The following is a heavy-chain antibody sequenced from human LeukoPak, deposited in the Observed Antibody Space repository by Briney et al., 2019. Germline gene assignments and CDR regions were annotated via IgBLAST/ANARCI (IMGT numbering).Heavy chain of an antibody. CDR3: ARDSLGMSTLDS. V-gene: IGHV3-53*01. CDR1: GFTVSKNY. J-gene: IGHJ4*02. Sequence: GGSLRLSCAASGFTVSKNYMSWVRQAPGKGLEWVSVIYSGGSTYYADSVKGRFTISRDSSKNTLYPQMNSLRAEDTAVYYCARDSLGMSTLDSWGQGTLVTVSS. D-gene: IGHD5/OR15-5a*01. CDR2: IYSGGST.